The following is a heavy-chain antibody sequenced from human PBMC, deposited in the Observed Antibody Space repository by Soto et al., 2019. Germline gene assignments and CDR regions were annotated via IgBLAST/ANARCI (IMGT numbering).Heavy chain of an antibody. V-gene: IGHV3-23*01. D-gene: IGHD6-13*01. CDR2: ISGSGGST. CDR1: GFTFSSYA. J-gene: IGHJ4*02. CDR3: AKDKGYSSSWPRFDY. Sequence: GGSLRLSCAASGFTFSSYAMSWVRQAPGKGLEWVSAISGSGGSTYFADSVKGRFTISRDNSKSTLYLQMNSLRAEDTAVYYCAKDKGYSSSWPRFDYWGQGTLVTVSS.